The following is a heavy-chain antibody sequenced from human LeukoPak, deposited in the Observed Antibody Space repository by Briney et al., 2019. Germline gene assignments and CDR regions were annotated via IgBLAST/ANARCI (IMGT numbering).Heavy chain of an antibody. V-gene: IGHV3-73*01. Sequence: GGSLKLSCAASGFTFSGSAVHWVRQASGKGLEWVGRIRSRAHSYATEYGPSVKGRFTISRDDSRNAAYLQMDSLKTEDTAVHYCTRPDKVVAITYWGQGTLVTVSS. CDR2: IRSRAHSYAT. D-gene: IGHD2-2*01. CDR1: GFTFSGSA. J-gene: IGHJ4*02. CDR3: TRPDKVVAITY.